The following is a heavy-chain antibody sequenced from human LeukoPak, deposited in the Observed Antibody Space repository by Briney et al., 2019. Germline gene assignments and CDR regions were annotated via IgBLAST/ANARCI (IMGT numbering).Heavy chain of an antibody. J-gene: IGHJ4*02. Sequence: GGSLRLSCAASGFTFSSYAMSWVRQAPGKGLEWVSDISGSGSSTYYADSVKGRFTISRDNSKNTLYLQMNSLRAEDTAVYYCAKDPRYYGSGSYSDYWGQGTLVTVSS. CDR2: ISGSGSST. CDR3: AKDPRYYGSGSYSDY. D-gene: IGHD3-10*01. V-gene: IGHV3-23*01. CDR1: GFTFSSYA.